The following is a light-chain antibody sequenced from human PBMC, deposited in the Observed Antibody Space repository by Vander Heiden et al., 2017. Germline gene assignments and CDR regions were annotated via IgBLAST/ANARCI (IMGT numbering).Light chain of an antibody. CDR1: QSISNY. V-gene: IGKV1-39*01. J-gene: IGKJ3*01. CDR3: QQSYSTPLFT. Sequence: DIQMTQSPSSLSASVGDRVTITCRASQSISNYLNWYQQKPWKAPKVLIYAASSLQSGVPSRFSGSGSGTDFTLTISSLQPEDFATYYCQQSYSTPLFTFGPGTKVDIK. CDR2: AAS.